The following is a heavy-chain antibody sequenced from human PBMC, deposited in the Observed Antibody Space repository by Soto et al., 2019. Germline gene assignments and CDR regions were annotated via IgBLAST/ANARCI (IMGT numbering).Heavy chain of an antibody. CDR1: GGSISSYF. D-gene: IGHD3-10*01. CDR2: IYSSGST. Sequence: SETLSLTCTVSGGSISSYFWSWIRQPPGKGLEWIGYIYSSGSTNYNPSLKSQVTISVDTSRNQFSLNLNSVTAADTAVYYCARHGSFRGTHMVHFDYWGRGILVTVSS. V-gene: IGHV4-59*08. J-gene: IGHJ4*02. CDR3: ARHGSFRGTHMVHFDY.